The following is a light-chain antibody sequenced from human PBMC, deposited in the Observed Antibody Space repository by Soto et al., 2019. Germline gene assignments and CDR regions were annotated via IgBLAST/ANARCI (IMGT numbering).Light chain of an antibody. CDR1: SSNIGSNT. CDR2: SNN. J-gene: IGLJ3*02. V-gene: IGLV1-44*01. CDR3: AAWDDSLNGPV. Sequence: QSVLTQPPSASGTPGQRVTISCSGSSSNIGSNTVNWYQQFPGTAPKLLMYSNNQRPSGVPDRFSGSKSGTSDSLAISGLQSEEEADYYCAAWDDSLNGPVFGGGTMLTLL.